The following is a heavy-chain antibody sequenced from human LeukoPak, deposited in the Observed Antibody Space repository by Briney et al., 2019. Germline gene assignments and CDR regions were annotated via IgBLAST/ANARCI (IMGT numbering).Heavy chain of an antibody. J-gene: IGHJ4*02. CDR2: ISSSSSYI. CDR3: AKGLAPRGQFDY. V-gene: IGHV3-21*04. D-gene: IGHD6-6*01. CDR1: GFTFSSYS. Sequence: GGSLRLSCAASGFTFSSYSMNWVRQAPGKGLEWVSSISSSSSYIYYADSVKGRFTISRDNSKNTLYLQMNSLRAEDTAVYYCAKGLAPRGQFDYWGQGTLVTVSS.